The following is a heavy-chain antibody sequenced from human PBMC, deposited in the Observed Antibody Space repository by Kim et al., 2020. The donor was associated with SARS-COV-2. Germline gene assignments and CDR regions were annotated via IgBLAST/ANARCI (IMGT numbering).Heavy chain of an antibody. V-gene: IGHV3-30-3*01. CDR3: ARVNSGSYYDGMDV. J-gene: IGHJ6*02. CDR1: GFTFSSYA. D-gene: IGHD1-26*01. Sequence: GGSLRLSCAASGFTFSSYAMHWVRQAPGKGLEWVAVISYDGSNKYYADSVKGRFTISRDNSKNTLYLQMNSLRAEDTAVYYCARVNSGSYYDGMDVWGQGTTVTVSS. CDR2: ISYDGSNK.